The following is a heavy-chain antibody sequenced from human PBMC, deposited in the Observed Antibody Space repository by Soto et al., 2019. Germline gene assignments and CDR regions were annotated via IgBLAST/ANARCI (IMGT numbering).Heavy chain of an antibody. CDR1: GFTFSSYA. Sequence: QVQLVESGGGVVQPGRSLRLSCAASGFTFSSYAMHWVRQAPGKGLEWVAVISYDGSNKYYADSVKGRFTISRDNSKNTLYLQMNSLRAEGTAVYYCARRDGYSSGWYATLYYWGQGTLVTVSS. D-gene: IGHD6-19*01. J-gene: IGHJ4*02. CDR2: ISYDGSNK. CDR3: ARRDGYSSGWYATLYY. V-gene: IGHV3-30-3*01.